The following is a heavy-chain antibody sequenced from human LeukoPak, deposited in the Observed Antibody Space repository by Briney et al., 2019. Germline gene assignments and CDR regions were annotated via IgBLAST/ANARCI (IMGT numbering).Heavy chain of an antibody. CDR2: VYYSGST. Sequence: SETLSLTCTVSGGSISSYHWSWIRQPPGKGLEWIGNVYYSGSTNYNPSLRSRVTISVDTSKNQFSLKLSSVTAADTAVYYCARLRNYYDRSGYKQLWFDPWGQGTLVTVSS. V-gene: IGHV4-59*01. J-gene: IGHJ5*02. CDR1: GGSISSYH. CDR3: ARLRNYYDRSGYKQLWFDP. D-gene: IGHD3-22*01.